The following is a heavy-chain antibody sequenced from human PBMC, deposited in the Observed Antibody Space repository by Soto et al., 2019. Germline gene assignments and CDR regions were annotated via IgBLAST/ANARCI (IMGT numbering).Heavy chain of an antibody. CDR3: ARVSVGATGYYFDY. V-gene: IGHV1-3*01. J-gene: IGHJ4*02. D-gene: IGHD1-26*01. CDR1: GYTFTSYA. Sequence: ASVKVFCKASGYTFTSYAMHWVRQAPGQRLEWMGWINAGNGNTKYSQKFQGRVTITRDTSASTAYMELSSLRSEDTAVYYCARVSVGATGYYFDYWGQGTLVTVSS. CDR2: INAGNGNT.